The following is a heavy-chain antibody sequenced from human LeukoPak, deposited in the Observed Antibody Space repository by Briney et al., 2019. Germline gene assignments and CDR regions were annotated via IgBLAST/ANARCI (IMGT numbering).Heavy chain of an antibody. CDR2: IYYSGNT. CDR1: GGSMSNYY. CDR3: ARGLPLDDAFDI. J-gene: IGHJ3*02. Sequence: SETLSLTCSVSGGSMSNYYWSWIRQPPGKGLEWIGYIYYSGNTHYNPSLKSRVTISVDTSKNQFSLKLSSVTAADTAVYYCARGLPLDDAFDIWGQGTMVTVSS. V-gene: IGHV4-59*01.